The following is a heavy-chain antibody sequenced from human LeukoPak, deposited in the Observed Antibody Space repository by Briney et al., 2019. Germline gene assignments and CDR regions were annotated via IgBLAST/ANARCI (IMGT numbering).Heavy chain of an antibody. CDR3: ARNRGYCSSASCYETSDY. J-gene: IGHJ4*02. D-gene: IGHD2-2*01. CDR2: IKQDGSEK. Sequence: PGGSLRLSCAASGFTFSSYWMSWVRQAPGKGLEWVANIKQDGSEKYYVDSVKGRFTISRDNAKNSLYLQMNSLRAEDTAVYYCARNRGYCSSASCYETSDYWGQGTLVTVSS. CDR1: GFTFSSYW. V-gene: IGHV3-7*01.